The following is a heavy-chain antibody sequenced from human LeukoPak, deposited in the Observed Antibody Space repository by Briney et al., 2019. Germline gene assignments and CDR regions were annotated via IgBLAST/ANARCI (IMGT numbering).Heavy chain of an antibody. J-gene: IGHJ4*02. CDR1: GDSVSSNSAA. CDR2: TYYRSKWYN. Sequence: SQTLSLTCAISGDSVSSNSAAWNWIRQSPSRGLEWLGRTYYRSKWYNDYAVSVKSRITINPDTSKNQFSLQLNSVTPEDTAVYYCAREVYDYYGSGSSFLQFDYWGQGTLVTVSS. D-gene: IGHD3-10*01. V-gene: IGHV6-1*01. CDR3: AREVYDYYGSGSSFLQFDY.